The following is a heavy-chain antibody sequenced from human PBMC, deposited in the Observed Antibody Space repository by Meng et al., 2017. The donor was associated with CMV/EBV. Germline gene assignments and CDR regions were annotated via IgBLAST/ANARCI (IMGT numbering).Heavy chain of an antibody. J-gene: IGHJ4*02. V-gene: IGHV4-34*01. D-gene: IGHD6-13*01. Sequence: QVQLQQGGAGLLKPSETLSLTFAVYGGSFSGYYWSWIRQPPGKGLEWIGEINHSGSTNYNPSLKSRVTISVDTSKNQFSLKLSSVTAADTAVYYCAGGIAAAGTRYFDYWGQGTLVTVSS. CDR1: GGSFSGYY. CDR2: INHSGST. CDR3: AGGIAAAGTRYFDY.